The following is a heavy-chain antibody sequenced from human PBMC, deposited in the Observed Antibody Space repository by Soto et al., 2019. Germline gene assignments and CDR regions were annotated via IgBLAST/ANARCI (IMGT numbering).Heavy chain of an antibody. Sequence: PETLRVSCAVSCYSISKRDYWGWCRKPPGKGLDWIASIYYSGSTYHSPSLKSRVTISVDTSKNQFSLKLTSVIAADTAFYYCARNLTMTRGGAFDIWGQGTMVT. D-gene: IGHD3-10*01. J-gene: IGHJ3*02. V-gene: IGHV4-38-2*01. CDR1: CYSISKRDY. CDR2: IYYSGST. CDR3: ARNLTMTRGGAFDI.